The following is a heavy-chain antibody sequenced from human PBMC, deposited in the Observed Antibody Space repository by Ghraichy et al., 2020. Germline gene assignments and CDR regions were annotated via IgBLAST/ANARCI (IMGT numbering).Heavy chain of an antibody. CDR1: GFTFDDYA. Sequence: GGSLRLSCAASGFTFDDYAMHWVRQAPGKGLEWVSLISGDGGSTYYADSVKGRFTISRDNSKNSLYLQMNSLRTEDTALYYCAKDRGYSYGSTGSQTTTYYYYYYGMDVWGQGTTVTVSS. J-gene: IGHJ6*02. D-gene: IGHD5-18*01. CDR3: AKDRGYSYGSTGSQTTTYYYYYYGMDV. CDR2: ISGDGGST. V-gene: IGHV3-43*02.